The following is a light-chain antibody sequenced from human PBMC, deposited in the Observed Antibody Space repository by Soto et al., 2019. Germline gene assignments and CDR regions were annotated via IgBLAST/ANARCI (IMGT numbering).Light chain of an antibody. CDR2: EVS. V-gene: IGLV2-14*01. J-gene: IGLJ1*01. CDR1: SSDVSIYNY. Sequence: QSVLTQPASVSGSPGQSITISCTGTSSDVSIYNYVSWYQQHPGKAPKLMIYEVSNRPSGVSNRFSGAKSGNTASLTISGLQVEDEADYYCCSYTSSTNYVFGPGTKVTVL. CDR3: CSYTSSTNYV.